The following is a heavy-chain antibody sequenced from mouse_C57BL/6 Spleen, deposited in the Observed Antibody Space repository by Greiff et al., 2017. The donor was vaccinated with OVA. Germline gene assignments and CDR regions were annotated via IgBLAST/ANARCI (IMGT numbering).Heavy chain of an antibody. CDR2: INPYNGGT. V-gene: IGHV1-19*01. J-gene: IGHJ3*01. CDR3: AREWNYYGSSPFAY. CDR1: GYTFTDYY. D-gene: IGHD1-1*01. Sequence: VQLKESGPVLVKPGASVKMSCKASGYTFTDYYMNWVKQSHGKSLEWIGVINPYNGGTSYNQKFKGKATLTVDKSSSTAYMELNSLTSEDSAVYYCAREWNYYGSSPFAYWGQGTLVTVSA.